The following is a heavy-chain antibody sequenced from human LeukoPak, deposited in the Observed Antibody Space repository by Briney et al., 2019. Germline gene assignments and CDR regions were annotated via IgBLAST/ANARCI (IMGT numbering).Heavy chain of an antibody. CDR1: GGSISSGSYY. CDR3: ARGRLSVRPKHSKLYSSSLKEPA. V-gene: IGHV4-61*02. D-gene: IGHD6-13*01. Sequence: SQTLSLTCTVSGGSISSGSYYWSWIRQPAGKGLEWIGRIYTSGSTKYNPSLKSRVTISVDTSKNQFSLKLSSVTAADTAVYYCARGRLSVRPKHSKLYSSSLKEPAWGQRTLVTVSS. J-gene: IGHJ5*02. CDR2: IYTSGST.